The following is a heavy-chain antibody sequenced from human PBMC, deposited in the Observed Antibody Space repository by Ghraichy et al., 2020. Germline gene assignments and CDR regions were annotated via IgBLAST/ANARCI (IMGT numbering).Heavy chain of an antibody. V-gene: IGHV4-34*01. CDR2: INHSGST. CDR3: AREREIVATIYPFDY. CDR1: GGSFSGYY. D-gene: IGHD5-12*01. J-gene: IGHJ4*02. Sequence: SETLSLTCAVYGGSFSGYYWSWIRQPPGKGLEWIGEINHSGSTNYNPSLKSRVTISVDTSKNQFSLKLSSVTAADTAVYYCAREREIVATIYPFDYWGQGTLVTVSS.